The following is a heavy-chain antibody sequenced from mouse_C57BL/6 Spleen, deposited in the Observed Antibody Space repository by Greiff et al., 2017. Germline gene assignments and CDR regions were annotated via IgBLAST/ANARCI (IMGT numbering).Heavy chain of an antibody. CDR1: GYAFSSSW. V-gene: IGHV1-82*01. Sequence: QVQLKQSGPELVKPGASVKISCKASGYAFSSSWMNWVKQRPGKGLEWIGRIYPGDGDTNYNGKFKGKATLTADKSSSTAYMQLSSLTSDDSAVWLCARNMKGDYWGQGTLVTVSA. CDR2: IYPGDGDT. D-gene: IGHD2-13*01. J-gene: IGHJ3*01. CDR3: ARNMKGDY.